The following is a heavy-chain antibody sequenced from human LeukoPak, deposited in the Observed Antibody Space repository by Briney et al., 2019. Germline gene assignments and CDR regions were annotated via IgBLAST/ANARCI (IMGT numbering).Heavy chain of an antibody. CDR2: ISYDGSNK. V-gene: IGHV3-30*18. J-gene: IGHJ3*02. CDR3: ANLLRYFDWLLSGSLAI. Sequence: GGSLRLSCAASGFTFSSYGMHWVRQAPGKGLEWVAVISYDGSNKYYADSVKGRFTISRDNSKNTLYLQMNSLRAEDTAVYYCANLLRYFDWLLSGSLAIWGQGTMVTVSS. D-gene: IGHD3-9*01. CDR1: GFTFSSYG.